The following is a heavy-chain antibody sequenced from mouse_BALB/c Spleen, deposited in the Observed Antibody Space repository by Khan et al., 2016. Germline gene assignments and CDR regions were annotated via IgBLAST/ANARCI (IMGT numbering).Heavy chain of an antibody. D-gene: IGHD2-10*01. CDR2: ISSGSSTI. Sequence: EVELVESGGGLVQPGGSRKLSCAASGFTFSSFGMHWVRQAPEKGLEWVAYISSGSSTIYYADTVKGRFTISRDNPKNNLFLQMTSLRSEDTAMYYCARTYYGNFYAMDYWGQGTSVTVSS. J-gene: IGHJ4*01. CDR1: GFTFSSFG. V-gene: IGHV5-17*02. CDR3: ARTYYGNFYAMDY.